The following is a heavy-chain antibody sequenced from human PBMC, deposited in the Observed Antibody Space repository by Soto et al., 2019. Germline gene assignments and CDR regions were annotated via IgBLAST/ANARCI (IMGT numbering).Heavy chain of an antibody. Sequence: ASVKVSCKASGYTFTTYYMHWVRQAPGQGLEWMGIINPSGGNTRYAQKFQGRVALTRDTSTSTVYMELSSLRSEDTAVYYCARDKITTGTTSYYWGQGTLVTVSS. D-gene: IGHD1-1*01. V-gene: IGHV1-46*03. J-gene: IGHJ4*02. CDR3: ARDKITTGTTSYY. CDR2: INPSGGNT. CDR1: GYTFTTYY.